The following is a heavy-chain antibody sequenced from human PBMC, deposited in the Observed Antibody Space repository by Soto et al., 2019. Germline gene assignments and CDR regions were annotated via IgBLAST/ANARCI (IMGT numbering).Heavy chain of an antibody. D-gene: IGHD5-18*01. J-gene: IGHJ6*02. CDR1: GFTLSSYG. CDR3: AKELDTAISFSYGMDV. V-gene: IGHV3-30*18. Sequence: GGSLRLSCAASGFTLSSYGMHWVRQAPGKGLEWVAVISYDGSNKYYADSVKGRFTISRDNSKNTLYLQMNSLRAEDTAVYYCAKELDTAISFSYGMDVWGQGTTVTVSS. CDR2: ISYDGSNK.